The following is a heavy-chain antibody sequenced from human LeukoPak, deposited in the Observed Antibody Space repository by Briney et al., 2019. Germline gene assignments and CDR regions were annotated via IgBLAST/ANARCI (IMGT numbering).Heavy chain of an antibody. J-gene: IGHJ4*02. Sequence: GGSLRLSCAASGFTFDDYAMHWVRQAPGKGLEWVSLISGDGGSTYYADSVKGRFTISRDNAKNSLYLQMNSLRAEDTAVYYCARDFDWLFDYWGQGTLVTVSS. CDR1: GFTFDDYA. D-gene: IGHD3-9*01. CDR3: ARDFDWLFDY. CDR2: ISGDGGST. V-gene: IGHV3-43*02.